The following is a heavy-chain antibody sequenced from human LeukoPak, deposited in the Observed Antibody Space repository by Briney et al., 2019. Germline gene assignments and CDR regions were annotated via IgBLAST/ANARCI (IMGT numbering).Heavy chain of an antibody. J-gene: IGHJ4*02. CDR3: ARAGYYYDSSGYPN. Sequence: GGSLRLSCAAYGFTFSSYWMSWVRQAPGKGLEWVANIKQDGSEKYYVDSVKGRFTISRDNAKNSLYLQMNSLRAEDTAVYYCARAGYYYDSSGYPNWGQGTLVTVSS. V-gene: IGHV3-7*05. D-gene: IGHD3-22*01. CDR2: IKQDGSEK. CDR1: GFTFSSYW.